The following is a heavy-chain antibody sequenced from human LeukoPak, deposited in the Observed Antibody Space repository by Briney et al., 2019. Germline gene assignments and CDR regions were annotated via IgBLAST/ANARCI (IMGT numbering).Heavy chain of an antibody. CDR3: ARADSYGLYGMDV. Sequence: PSETLSLTCTVSGGSISSYYWSWIRQPPGKGLERIGYIYYSGSTNYNPSLKSRVTISVDTSKNQFSLKLSSVTAADTAVYYCARADSYGLYGMDVWGQGTTVTVSS. CDR1: GGSISSYY. V-gene: IGHV4-59*13. CDR2: IYYSGST. J-gene: IGHJ6*02. D-gene: IGHD5-18*01.